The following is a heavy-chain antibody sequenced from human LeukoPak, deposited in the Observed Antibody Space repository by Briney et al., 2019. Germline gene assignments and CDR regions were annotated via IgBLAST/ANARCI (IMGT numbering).Heavy chain of an antibody. CDR2: IYNSGST. V-gene: IGHV4-59*08. D-gene: IGHD6-19*01. J-gene: IGHJ4*02. CDR3: ARHRIAVAGTYYFDY. CDR1: GGSISSYY. Sequence: SETLSLTCTVSGGSISSYYWSWIRQPPGKGLEWIGYIYNSGSTNYNPSLKSRVTISVDTSKNQFSLKLSSVTAADTAVYYCARHRIAVAGTYYFDYWGQGTLVIVSS.